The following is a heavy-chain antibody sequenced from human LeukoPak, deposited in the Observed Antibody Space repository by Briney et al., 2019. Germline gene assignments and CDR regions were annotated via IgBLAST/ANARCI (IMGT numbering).Heavy chain of an antibody. CDR1: GFIFSSYW. J-gene: IGHJ4*02. CDR2: IKQDGSEK. Sequence: GGSLRLSCAASGFIFSSYWMSWVRQAPGKGLEWVANIKQDGSEKYYVDSVKGRFTISRDNAKNSLYLQMNSLRAEDTAVYYCARDSAVAGNYWGQGTLVTVSS. D-gene: IGHD6-19*01. CDR3: ARDSAVAGNY. V-gene: IGHV3-7*03.